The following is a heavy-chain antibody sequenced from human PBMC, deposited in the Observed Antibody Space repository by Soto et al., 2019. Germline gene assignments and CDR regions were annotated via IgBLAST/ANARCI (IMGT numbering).Heavy chain of an antibody. Sequence: ASVKVSCKASGYTFTSYDINWVRQATGQGLEWMGWMNPNSGNTGYAQKFQGRVTMTRNTSISTAYMELSSLRSEDTAVYYCARVAEGGPGNSEYFQHWGQGTLVTVSS. CDR1: GYTFTSYD. J-gene: IGHJ1*01. CDR2: MNPNSGNT. D-gene: IGHD4-4*01. V-gene: IGHV1-8*01. CDR3: ARVAEGGPGNSEYFQH.